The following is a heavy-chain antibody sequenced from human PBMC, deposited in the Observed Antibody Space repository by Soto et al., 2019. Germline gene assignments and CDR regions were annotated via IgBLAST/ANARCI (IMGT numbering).Heavy chain of an antibody. V-gene: IGHV4-59*07. J-gene: IGHJ6*03. CDR3: ARGWGYTHYYYYMDV. D-gene: IGHD3-16*01. CDR2: IYYSGST. CDR1: GGSIRSYY. Sequence: SDTLSLTCTLSGGSIRSYYWSWIRQPPGKGLEWIGYIYYSGSTNYNPSLKSRVTMSVDTSQIQFSLKLSSVTAADTAVYYCARGWGYTHYYYYMDVWGKGTTVT.